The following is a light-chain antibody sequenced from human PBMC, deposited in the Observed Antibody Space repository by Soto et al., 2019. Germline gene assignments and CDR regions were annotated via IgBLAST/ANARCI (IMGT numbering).Light chain of an antibody. J-gene: IGLJ1*01. CDR3: CSYARSSTYV. CDR1: SGDVGSYNL. V-gene: IGLV2-23*01. Sequence: QSALTQPASVSGSPGQSITISCTGTSGDVGSYNLVSWYQHHPGKAPKLMIYEGSKRPSGVSNRFSGSKSGSTASLTISGLHAEDEAYYYCCSYARSSTYVFGTGTKLTVL. CDR2: EGS.